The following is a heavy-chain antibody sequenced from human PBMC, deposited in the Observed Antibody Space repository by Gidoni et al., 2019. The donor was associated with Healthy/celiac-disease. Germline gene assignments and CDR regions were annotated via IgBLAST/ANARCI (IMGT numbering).Heavy chain of an antibody. CDR3: ARDRDYYGMDV. D-gene: IGHD3-10*01. CDR2: IKQDGSEK. J-gene: IGHJ6*02. V-gene: IGHV3-7*01. Sequence: ELQLVESGAGLFQLGGSLTLSFSASAFTFSSYWRSWVRQAPGKGLEWVANIKQDGSEKYYVDSVKGRFTISRDNAKNSLYLQMNSLRAEDTAVYYCARDRDYYGMDVWGQGTTVTVSS. CDR1: AFTFSSYW.